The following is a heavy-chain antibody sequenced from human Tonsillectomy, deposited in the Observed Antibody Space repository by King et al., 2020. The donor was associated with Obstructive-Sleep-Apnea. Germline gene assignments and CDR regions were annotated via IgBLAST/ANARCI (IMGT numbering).Heavy chain of an antibody. CDR1: GGSVSTSNYY. CDR2: IYYRGST. J-gene: IGHJ2*01. D-gene: IGHD4-17*01. V-gene: IGHV4-39*07. CDR3: ARVPTVTFHRWWYFDL. Sequence: QLQQSGPGLVKPSETLSLTCTVSGGSVSTSNYYWGWIRQSPGKGLEWIGNIYYRGSTYYTPSLKSRVTISLDTSKNHFSLKPTAMTAADTAVYYCARVPTVTFHRWWYFDLWGRGTLVTVSS.